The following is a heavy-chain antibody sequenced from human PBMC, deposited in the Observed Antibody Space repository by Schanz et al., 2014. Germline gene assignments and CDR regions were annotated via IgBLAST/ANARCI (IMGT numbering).Heavy chain of an antibody. D-gene: IGHD5-12*01. CDR3: ARDLTVDTGYVVRYYYYGMDV. CDR2: INVGNGNM. V-gene: IGHV1-3*01. CDR1: GYTFTSYS. J-gene: IGHJ6*02. Sequence: QVQLVQSGAEVKKPGASVKVSCKASGYTFTSYSIHWVRQAPGQGLEWMGWINVGNGNMKYSQKFQGRVTITRDTSASTAYMELTSLRYGDRAVYFCARDLTVDTGYVVRYYYYGMDVWGRGTTVAVSS.